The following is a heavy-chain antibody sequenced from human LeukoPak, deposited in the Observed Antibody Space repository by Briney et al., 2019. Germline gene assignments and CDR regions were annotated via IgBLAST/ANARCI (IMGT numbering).Heavy chain of an antibody. Sequence: GASVKVSCKASGYTFTSYYMHWVRQAPGQGLEWMGWINPNSGGTNYAQKFQGRVTMTRDTSISTAYMELSRLRSDDTAVYYCARDTPSDAERYYYMDVWGKGTTVTVSS. V-gene: IGHV1-2*02. D-gene: IGHD2-15*01. CDR2: INPNSGGT. J-gene: IGHJ6*03. CDR3: ARDTPSDAERYYYMDV. CDR1: GYTFTSYY.